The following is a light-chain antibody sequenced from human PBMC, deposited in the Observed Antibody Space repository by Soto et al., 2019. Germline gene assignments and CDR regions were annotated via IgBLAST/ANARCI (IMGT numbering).Light chain of an antibody. CDR2: EGT. CDR1: SSDVGSYNL. V-gene: IGLV2-14*02. Sequence: QSVLTQPASVSASPGQSITIPCTGTSSDVGSYNLVSWFQQHPGKVPKLLIYEGTKRPSGLSDRFSGSKSGNTASLTISGLQAEDEADYYCSLYTSENAYVFGTGTQLTVL. CDR3: SLYTSENAYV. J-gene: IGLJ1*01.